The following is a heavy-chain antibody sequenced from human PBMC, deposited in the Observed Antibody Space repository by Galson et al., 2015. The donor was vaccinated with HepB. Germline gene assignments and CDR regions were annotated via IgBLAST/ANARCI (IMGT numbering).Heavy chain of an antibody. J-gene: IGHJ4*02. V-gene: IGHV1-46*01. CDR2: INPSGGST. CDR3: ARDQRGLMEDY. Sequence: SVKVSCKASGYTFTSYYMHWVRQAPGQGLEWMGIINPSGGSTSYAQRFQGRVTMTRDTSTSTVYMELSSLRSEDTAVYYCARDQRGLMEDYWGQGTLVTVSS. CDR1: GYTFTSYY. D-gene: IGHD2-8*01.